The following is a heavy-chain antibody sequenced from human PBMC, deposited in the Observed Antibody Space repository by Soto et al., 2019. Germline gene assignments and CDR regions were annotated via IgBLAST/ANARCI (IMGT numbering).Heavy chain of an antibody. D-gene: IGHD3-10*01. CDR3: ARGRKVRGVITNWFDP. J-gene: IGHJ5*02. CDR2: INPNSGGT. CDR1: GYTFTGYY. V-gene: IGHV1-2*02. Sequence: GASVKVSCKASGYTFTGYYMHWVRQAPGQGLEWMGWINPNSGGTNYAQKFQGRVTMTRDTSISTAYMELSRLRSDDTAVYYCARGRKVRGVITNWFDPWGQGTLVTVSS.